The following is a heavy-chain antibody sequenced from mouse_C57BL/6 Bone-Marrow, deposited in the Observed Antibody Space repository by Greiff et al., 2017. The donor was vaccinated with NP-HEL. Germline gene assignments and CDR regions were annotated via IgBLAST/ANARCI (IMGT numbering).Heavy chain of an antibody. D-gene: IGHD1-1*01. V-gene: IGHV1-55*01. CDR3: ARGTTVVAYYFDY. J-gene: IGHJ2*01. Sequence: QVQLQQPGAELVKPGASVKMSCKASGYTFTSYWITWVKQRPGQGLEWIGDIYPGSGSTNYTEKFKSKATLTVDTSSSTAYKQLSSLTSEDSAVYYCARGTTVVAYYFDYWGQGTTLTVSS. CDR2: IYPGSGST. CDR1: GYTFTSYW.